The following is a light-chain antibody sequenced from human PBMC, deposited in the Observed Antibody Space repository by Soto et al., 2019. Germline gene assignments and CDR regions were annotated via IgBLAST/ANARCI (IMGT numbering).Light chain of an antibody. J-gene: IGKJ4*01. CDR2: AAS. V-gene: IGKV1-6*01. Sequence: AIQMTQSPSSLSASVGDRVTITCRASQGIRNDLGWYQQKPGKAPKLLIYAASSLQSGVPSRFSGSGSGTDFTLTISSLQPEDFATYYCLQDYNYPPRTFGGGTKVEIK. CDR1: QGIRND. CDR3: LQDYNYPPRT.